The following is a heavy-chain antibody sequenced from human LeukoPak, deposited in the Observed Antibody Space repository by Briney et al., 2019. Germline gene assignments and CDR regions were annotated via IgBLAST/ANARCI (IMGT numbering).Heavy chain of an antibody. D-gene: IGHD5-18*01. V-gene: IGHV3-23*01. CDR2: ISGSGGST. CDR3: AKSSGYSYGYGHYYMDI. Sequence: PGGSLRLSCAASGFTFSSYAMSWVRQAPGKGLEWVSAISGSGGSTYYADSVKGRFTISRDNSKNTLYLQMNSLRAEDTALYYCAKSSGYSYGYGHYYMDIWGKGTTVTVSS. J-gene: IGHJ6*03. CDR1: GFTFSSYA.